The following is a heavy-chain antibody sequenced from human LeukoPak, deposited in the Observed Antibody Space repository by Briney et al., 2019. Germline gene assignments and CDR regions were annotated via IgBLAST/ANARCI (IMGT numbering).Heavy chain of an antibody. CDR1: GFTFSSYA. V-gene: IGHV3-23*01. CDR2: ISGSGGDT. Sequence: GGSLRLSCAASGFTFSSYAMSWVRQAPGKGLEWVSSISGSGGDTYYGDSVKGRFTISRDNSKNTLYLQVNSLRAEDTAVFYCAKGRISGWAGLDYWGQGTLVTVSS. J-gene: IGHJ4*02. D-gene: IGHD6-13*01. CDR3: AKGRISGWAGLDY.